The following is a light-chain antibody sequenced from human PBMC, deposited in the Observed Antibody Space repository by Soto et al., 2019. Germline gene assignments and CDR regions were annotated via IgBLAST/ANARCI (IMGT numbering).Light chain of an antibody. CDR1: QSISSW. V-gene: IGKV1-5*03. J-gene: IGKJ1*01. CDR3: QQYNSYSWT. CDR2: KAS. Sequence: DIHMTQSPSTLSGSVGDRVTITCRASQSISSWLAWYQQTPGKAPKLLIYKASTLKSGVPSRFSGSGSGTEFTLTSSSLQPDDFATYYCQQYNSYSWTFGQGTKVDIK.